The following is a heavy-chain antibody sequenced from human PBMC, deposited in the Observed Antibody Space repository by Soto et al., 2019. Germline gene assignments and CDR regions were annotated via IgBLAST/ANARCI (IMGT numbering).Heavy chain of an antibody. CDR2: IHADNGNA. J-gene: IGHJ2*01. D-gene: IGHD1-1*01. CDR3: ARELDYWYFDL. Sequence: QVQIVQSGAEVKKPGASVKLSCKGSGYTFSYYNVHWVRQAPGQRLEWMGWIHADNGNAKYSQKFQGRVTITRDPSGNTAYMELSNLRSEDTAVYYCARELDYWYFDLWCRGTLVTVSS. V-gene: IGHV1-3*01. CDR1: GYTFSYYN.